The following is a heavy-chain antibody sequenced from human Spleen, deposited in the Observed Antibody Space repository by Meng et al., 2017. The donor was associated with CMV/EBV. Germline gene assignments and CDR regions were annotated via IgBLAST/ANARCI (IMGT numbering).Heavy chain of an antibody. CDR1: GGSISSGDYY. CDR3: MGATKGNWFDP. D-gene: IGHD1-26*01. V-gene: IGHV4-30-4*08. CDR2: IYYSGST. Sequence: QGERQESGPGLVKPSQTLSLTCTVSGGSISSGDYYWSWIRQPPGKGLEWIGYIYYSGSTYYNPSLKSRVTISVDTSKNQFSLKLSSVTAADTAVYYCMGATKGNWFDPWGQGTLVTVSS. J-gene: IGHJ5*02.